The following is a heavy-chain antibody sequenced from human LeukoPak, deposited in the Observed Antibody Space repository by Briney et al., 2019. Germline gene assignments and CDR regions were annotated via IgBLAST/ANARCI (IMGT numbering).Heavy chain of an antibody. J-gene: IGHJ4*02. CDR3: ARSVCYDTGCSFDT. CDR1: GCTFSDYG. D-gene: IGHD3-3*01. Sequence: PGGSLRLSCAAPGCTFSDYGMKWVRQAPGKGLEWVAYIISSGGTIFYADSVKGGFTASRDTAKNSLFLQMTGLRAADTAIHYCARSVCYDTGCSFDTGGQEPLVAVSS. V-gene: IGHV3-48*04. CDR2: IISSGGTI.